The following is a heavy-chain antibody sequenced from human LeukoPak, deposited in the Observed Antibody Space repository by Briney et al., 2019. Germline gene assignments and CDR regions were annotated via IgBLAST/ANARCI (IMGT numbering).Heavy chain of an antibody. CDR3: AKQVDYGSGSRLTN. CDR2: VSGSGGST. CDR1: EFTFRSYA. D-gene: IGHD3-10*01. V-gene: IGHV3-23*01. J-gene: IGHJ4*02. Sequence: GGSLRLSCAASEFTFRSYAMSWVRQAPGKGLEWVSAVSGSGGSTYYADSVKGRFTISRDNSKNTLYLQMNSLRAEDTAVYYCAKQVDYGSGSRLTNWGQGTLVTDSS.